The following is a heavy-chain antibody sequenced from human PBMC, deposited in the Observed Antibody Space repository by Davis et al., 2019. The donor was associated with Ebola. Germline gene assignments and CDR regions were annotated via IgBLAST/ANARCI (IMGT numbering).Heavy chain of an antibody. CDR1: GGSISSGGYS. V-gene: IGHV4-30-2*01. D-gene: IGHD4-11*01. J-gene: IGHJ3*02. Sequence: SETLSLTCTVSGGSISSGGYSWSWIRQPPGKGLEWIGYIYHSGSTYYNPSLKSRVTISVDTSKNQFSLKLSSVTAADTAVYYCARHGYWSRLQYYAFDIWGQGTMVTVSS. CDR2: IYHSGST. CDR3: ARHGYWSRLQYYAFDI.